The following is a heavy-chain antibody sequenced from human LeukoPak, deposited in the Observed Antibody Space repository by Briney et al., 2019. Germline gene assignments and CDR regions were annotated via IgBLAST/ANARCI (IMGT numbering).Heavy chain of an antibody. CDR1: GGSISSYY. CDR3: ARSLLWFGELSLYYFDY. CDR2: IYTSGST. Sequence: PSETLSLTCTVSGGSISSYYWSWIRQPAGKGLEWIGRIYTSGSTNYNPSLKSRVTISVDTSKNQFSLKLSSVTAADTAVYYCARSLLWFGELSLYYFDYWGQGTLVTVSS. V-gene: IGHV4-4*07. J-gene: IGHJ4*02. D-gene: IGHD3-10*01.